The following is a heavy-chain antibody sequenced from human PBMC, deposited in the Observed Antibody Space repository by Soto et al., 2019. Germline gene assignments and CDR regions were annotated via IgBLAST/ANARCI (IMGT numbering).Heavy chain of an antibody. CDR2: LYYGRSA. D-gene: IGHD3-10*02. CDR3: AKDNDRGVINCFDY. J-gene: IGHJ4*02. Sequence: TSETLSLTCAVSGDSISSYYCMWIRQPPGKGLESIGYLYYGRSANYNPSLKSRVTLSVDTFTNQCSLTLSSMTAADTAVYYCAKDNDRGVINCFDYWGQGTLVTVSS. V-gene: IGHV4-59*01. CDR1: GDSISSYY.